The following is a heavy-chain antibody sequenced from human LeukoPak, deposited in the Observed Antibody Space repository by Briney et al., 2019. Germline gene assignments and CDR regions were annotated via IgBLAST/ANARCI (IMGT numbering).Heavy chain of an antibody. CDR3: VKDKGVSLWFGGLDY. V-gene: IGHV3-43*01. D-gene: IGHD3-10*01. CDR1: GFTFDDYT. J-gene: IGHJ4*02. Sequence: LSGGSLRLSCAASGFTFDDYTMHWVRQSPGKGLEWVSLISWNGGTTYYADSVKGRFTISRDNSKNSLYLQMNSLRTEDTAFYYCVKDKGVSLWFGGLDYWGQGTLVTVSS. CDR2: ISWNGGTT.